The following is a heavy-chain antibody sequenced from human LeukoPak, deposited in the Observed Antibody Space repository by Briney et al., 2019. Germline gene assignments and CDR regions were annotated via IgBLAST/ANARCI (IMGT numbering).Heavy chain of an antibody. J-gene: IGHJ4*02. CDR3: ARSITMIVTNLDY. D-gene: IGHD3-22*01. V-gene: IGHV1-69*05. CDR2: IIPIFGTA. CDR1: GGTFSSYA. Sequence: VASVKVSCKASGGTFSSYAISWVRQAPGQGLEWMGRIIPIFGTANYAQKFQGRVTITTDESTSTAYMELSSLRSEDTAVYYCARSITMIVTNLDYRGQGTLVTVSS.